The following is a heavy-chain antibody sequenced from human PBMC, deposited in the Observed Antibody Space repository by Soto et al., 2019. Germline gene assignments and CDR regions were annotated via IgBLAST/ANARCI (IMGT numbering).Heavy chain of an antibody. CDR2: LDSASSAI. Sequence: VQLVESGGGLVQAGGSLRLSCAASGFPFSTSNMNWVRQAPGKGLEWVSYLDSASSAIHYADSVRGRFTISRDNAKNSLYLQLNSLRAEDTAVYYCVKDGSYYFDYWGQGALVTVSS. J-gene: IGHJ4*02. D-gene: IGHD3-10*01. V-gene: IGHV3-48*01. CDR3: VKDGSYYFDY. CDR1: GFPFSTSN.